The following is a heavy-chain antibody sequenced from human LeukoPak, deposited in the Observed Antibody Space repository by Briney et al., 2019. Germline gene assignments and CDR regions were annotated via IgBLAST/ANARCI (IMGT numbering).Heavy chain of an antibody. CDR3: ARGPGIAAAVDY. V-gene: IGHV3-53*01. CDR1: GITVSSNY. Sequence: GGSLRLSCAASGITVSSNYMSWVRQAPGKGLEWVSVIYSGGSTYYADSVKGRFTISRDNSKNTLYLQMNSLRAEDTAVYYCARGPGIAAAVDYWGQGTLVTVSS. J-gene: IGHJ4*02. CDR2: IYSGGST. D-gene: IGHD6-13*01.